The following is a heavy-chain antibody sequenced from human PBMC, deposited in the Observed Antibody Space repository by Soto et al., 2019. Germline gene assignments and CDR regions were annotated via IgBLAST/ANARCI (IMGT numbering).Heavy chain of an antibody. CDR2: ITGSGGST. CDR3: AKGWMATVTYSDY. CDR1: GFTFSNYA. J-gene: IGHJ4*02. D-gene: IGHD4-17*01. Sequence: EMQLLESGGGLVQPGGSLRLSCAASGFTFSNYAMSWVRQAPGKGLEWVSAITGSGGSTFYADSVKGRFTISRDNSENTLLLQMNSLRAEDTAMYYCAKGWMATVTYSDYWGQGTLVTVSS. V-gene: IGHV3-23*01.